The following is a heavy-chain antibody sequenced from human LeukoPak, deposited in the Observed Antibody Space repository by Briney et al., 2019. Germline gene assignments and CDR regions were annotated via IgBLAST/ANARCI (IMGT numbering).Heavy chain of an antibody. Sequence: GGSLRLSCAASGFTFSSYAMSWVRQAPGKGLEWVSAISGSGGSTYYADSVKGRFTISRDNSKNTLYLQMNSLRAEGTAVYYCAKKWGSSGWYYDYWGQGTLVTVSS. CDR1: GFTFSSYA. J-gene: IGHJ4*02. CDR3: AKKWGSSGWYYDY. D-gene: IGHD6-19*01. V-gene: IGHV3-23*01. CDR2: ISGSGGST.